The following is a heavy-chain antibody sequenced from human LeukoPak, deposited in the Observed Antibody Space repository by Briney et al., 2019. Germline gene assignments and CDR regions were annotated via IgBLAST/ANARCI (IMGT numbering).Heavy chain of an antibody. CDR1: TFSFSDYA. J-gene: IGHJ4*02. CDR3: ARAYHEDYYFDF. Sequence: HPGKSLRFSCAASTFSFSDYALLWLREAPGKGLEWVAVISYDGDDKYYAHSVKGRFTISRDNSKNTLYLQMDSLISDDTAVYYCARAYHEDYYFDFWGQGTLVIVSS. CDR2: ISYDGDDK. V-gene: IGHV3-30*08. D-gene: IGHD1-14*01.